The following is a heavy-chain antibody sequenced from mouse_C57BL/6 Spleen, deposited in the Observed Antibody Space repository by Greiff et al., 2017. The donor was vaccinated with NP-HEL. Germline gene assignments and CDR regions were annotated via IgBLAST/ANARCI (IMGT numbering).Heavy chain of an antibody. V-gene: IGHV1-69*01. Sequence: VQLQQPGAELVMPGASVKLSCKASGYTFTSYWMHWVKQRPGQGLEWIGEIDPSDSYTNSNQKFKGKSTLTVDKSSSTAYMQLSSLTSEVSAVYYCARNSPFDCWGQGTTLTVSS. CDR3: ARNSPFDC. J-gene: IGHJ2*01. CDR1: GYTFTSYW. CDR2: IDPSDSYT.